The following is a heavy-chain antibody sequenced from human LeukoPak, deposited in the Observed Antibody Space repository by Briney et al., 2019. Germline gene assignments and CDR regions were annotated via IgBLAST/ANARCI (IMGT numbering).Heavy chain of an antibody. CDR3: ARGALYYYDSSGFGNWFDS. Sequence: ASVKVSCKASGYTFSDYYLHRVRQAPGQGLEWMGWINPKSGGTKYAQKFQGRVTMTRDTSISTAYMELTRLTSDDSATYYCARGALYYYDSSGFGNWFDSWGQGTLVTVSS. D-gene: IGHD3-22*01. V-gene: IGHV1-2*02. CDR1: GYTFSDYY. CDR2: INPKSGGT. J-gene: IGHJ5*01.